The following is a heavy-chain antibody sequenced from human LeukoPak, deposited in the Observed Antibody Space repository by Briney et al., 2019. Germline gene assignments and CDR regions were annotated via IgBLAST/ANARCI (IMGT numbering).Heavy chain of an antibody. D-gene: IGHD3-3*01. CDR3: ARDRTRNYDFWSGPQPDWFDP. CDR1: GYTFTSYG. CDR2: ISAYNGNT. Sequence: GASVKVSCKASGYTFTSYGISWVRQAPGRGLEWMGWISAYNGNTNYAQKLQGRVTMTTDTSTSTAYMELRSLRSDDTAVYYCARDRTRNYDFWSGPQPDWFDPWGQGTLVTVSS. V-gene: IGHV1-18*01. J-gene: IGHJ5*02.